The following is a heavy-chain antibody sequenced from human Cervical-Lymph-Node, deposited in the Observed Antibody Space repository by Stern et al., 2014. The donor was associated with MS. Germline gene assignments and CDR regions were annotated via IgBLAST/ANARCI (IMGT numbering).Heavy chain of an antibody. D-gene: IGHD4-17*01. CDR1: GFTFSYYG. J-gene: IGHJ6*02. CDR2: LWYEENKT. Sequence: VQLVESGGGVVQPGRSLRLACATSGFTFSYYGMAWGRQAPGQGLGWGALLWYEENKTYYTDSVKGRFTISRDTSKNTLYLQMDNLRAEDTAVYYCARDSRDYLNYYGLDVWGQGTTVTVS. CDR3: ARDSRDYLNYYGLDV. V-gene: IGHV3-33*01.